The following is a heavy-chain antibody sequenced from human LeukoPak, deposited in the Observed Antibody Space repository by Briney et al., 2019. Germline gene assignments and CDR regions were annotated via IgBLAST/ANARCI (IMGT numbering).Heavy chain of an antibody. J-gene: IGHJ4*02. CDR3: ARVMYSSGCSFDY. CDR2: IKQDGSEK. D-gene: IGHD6-19*01. V-gene: IGHV3-7*01. Sequence: GGSLRLSCAASGFTFSNAWISWVRQVPGKGLEWVANIKQDGSEKYYVDSVKGRFTISRDNAKNSLYLQMNSLRAEDTAVYYCARVMYSSGCSFDYWGQGTLVTVSS. CDR1: GFTFSNAW.